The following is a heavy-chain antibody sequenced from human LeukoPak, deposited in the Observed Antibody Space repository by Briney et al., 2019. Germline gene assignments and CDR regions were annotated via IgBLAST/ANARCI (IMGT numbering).Heavy chain of an antibody. CDR2: INHSGST. Sequence: SETLSLTCAVYGGSFIGYYWSWLRQPPGKGLEWIGEINHSGSTNYNPSLKSRVTISVDTSKNQFSLKLSSVTAADTAVYYCARSPDTAMGESWGQGTLVTVSS. D-gene: IGHD5-18*01. J-gene: IGHJ4*02. CDR1: GGSFIGYY. V-gene: IGHV4-34*01. CDR3: ARSPDTAMGES.